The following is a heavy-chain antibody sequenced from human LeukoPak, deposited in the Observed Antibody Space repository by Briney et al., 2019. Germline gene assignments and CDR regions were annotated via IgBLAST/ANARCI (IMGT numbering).Heavy chain of an antibody. D-gene: IGHD6-25*01. CDR2: IYYSGST. CDR3: AREWSRLAFDI. J-gene: IGHJ3*02. Sequence: SETLSLTCTVSGGSISSYYWSWIRQPPGKGLEWIGYIYYSGSTNYNPSLKSRVTISVDTSKNQFSLKLSSVAAADTAVYYCAREWSRLAFDIWGQGTMVTVSS. V-gene: IGHV4-59*01. CDR1: GGSISSYY.